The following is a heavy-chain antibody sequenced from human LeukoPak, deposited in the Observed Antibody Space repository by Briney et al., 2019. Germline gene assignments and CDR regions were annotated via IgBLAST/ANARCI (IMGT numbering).Heavy chain of an antibody. CDR1: GYTFTSYG. J-gene: IGHJ4*02. CDR3: ARDPSLDYDSSGYYSDY. V-gene: IGHV1-18*01. D-gene: IGHD3-22*01. CDR2: ISAYNGNT. Sequence: ASVKVSCKASGYTFTSYGISWVRQAPGQGLEWMGWISAYNGNTNYAQKLQGRVTMTTDTSTSTAYMELRSLRSDDTAVYYCARDPSLDYDSSGYYSDYWGQETLVTVSS.